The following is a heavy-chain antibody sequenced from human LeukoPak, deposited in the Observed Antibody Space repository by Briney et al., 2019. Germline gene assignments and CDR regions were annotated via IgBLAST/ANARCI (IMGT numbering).Heavy chain of an antibody. CDR3: ATIPSTELNAY. Sequence: GGSLRLSCAASGFTFSSYAMSWVRQAPGKGLEWVSAISGSGGSTYYADSVKGRFTISRDNSKNTLYLQMNSLRADDTAVYFCATIPSTELNAYWGQGTLVTVSA. V-gene: IGHV3-23*01. CDR1: GFTFSSYA. D-gene: IGHD2-21*01. CDR2: ISGSGGST. J-gene: IGHJ4*02.